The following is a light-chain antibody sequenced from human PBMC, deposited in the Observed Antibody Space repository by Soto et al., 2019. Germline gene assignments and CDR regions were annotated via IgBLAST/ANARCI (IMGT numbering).Light chain of an antibody. V-gene: IGKV3-20*01. CDR2: GAS. Sequence: PGERATLSCRASQSISSNYLAWYQQKPGQPPRLLIYGASTRATGIADRFSGSGSGTDFTLTVSRLEPEDFAMYFCQQYGNSPITFGQGTRL. CDR1: QSISSNY. J-gene: IGKJ5*01. CDR3: QQYGNSPIT.